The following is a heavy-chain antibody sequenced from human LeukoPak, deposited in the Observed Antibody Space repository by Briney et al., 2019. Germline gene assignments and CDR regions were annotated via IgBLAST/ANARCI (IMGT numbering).Heavy chain of an antibody. Sequence: PGGSLRLSCAASGFTFSSYGMHWVRQAPGKGLVWVAVISYDGSNKYYADSVKGRFTISRVNSKNTLYLQMNSLRAEDTAVYYCAKLGYCSGGETGCVLFDYWGQGTLVTVSS. CDR1: GFTFSSYG. CDR3: AKLGYCSGGETGCVLFDY. CDR2: ISYDGSNK. J-gene: IGHJ4*02. V-gene: IGHV3-30*18. D-gene: IGHD2-15*01.